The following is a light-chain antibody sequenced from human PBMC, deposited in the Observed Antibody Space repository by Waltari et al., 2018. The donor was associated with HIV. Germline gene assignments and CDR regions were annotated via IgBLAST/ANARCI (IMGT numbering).Light chain of an antibody. CDR3: SSYAGRSVV. J-gene: IGLJ2*01. CDR2: EVS. V-gene: IGLV2-8*01. CDR1: SSDVGGYNY. Sequence: QSALTQPPSASGSPGQSVTISCTGTSSDVGGYNYVSWYQQHPGKAPKLMIYEVSNRPSGFPDRFFGSKSGNTASLTVSGLQAEDEADYYCSSYAGRSVVFGGGTKLTVL.